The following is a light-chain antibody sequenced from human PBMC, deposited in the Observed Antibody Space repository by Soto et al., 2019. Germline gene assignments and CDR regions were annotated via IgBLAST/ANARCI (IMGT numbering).Light chain of an antibody. Sequence: EIVMTQSPATLYVSPGERATLSCRASQSVSSNLAWYQQKPGQAPRLLIYGASTRATGIPARISGSGSGTEFTLTISSLQSEDFAVYYCQQYNNWPPGTFGQGTKLEIK. CDR3: QQYNNWPPGT. V-gene: IGKV3-15*01. CDR1: QSVSSN. CDR2: GAS. J-gene: IGKJ2*02.